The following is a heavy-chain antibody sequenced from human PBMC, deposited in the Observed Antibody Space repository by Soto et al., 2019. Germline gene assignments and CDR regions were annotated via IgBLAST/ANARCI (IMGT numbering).Heavy chain of an antibody. CDR2: ISSSSSTI. CDR3: ARPVRGSSGYFDY. D-gene: IGHD6-6*01. CDR1: GFTFSSYS. Sequence: GGSLRLSCAASGFTFSSYSMNWVRQAPGKGLEWVSYISSSSSTIYYADSVKGRFTISRDNAKNSLYLQMNSLRAEDTAVYYCARPVRGSSGYFDYWGQGTLVTVSS. J-gene: IGHJ4*02. V-gene: IGHV3-48*01.